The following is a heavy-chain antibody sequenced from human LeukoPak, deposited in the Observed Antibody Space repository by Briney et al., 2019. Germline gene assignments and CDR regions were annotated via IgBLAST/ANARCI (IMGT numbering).Heavy chain of an antibody. V-gene: IGHV1-69*13. J-gene: IGHJ5*02. CDR2: IIPIFGTA. Sequence: WASVKVSCKAPGGTLSSYAISWVRQAPGQGLEWMGGIIPIFGTANYAQKFQGRVTITADESTSTAYMELSSLRSEDTAVYYCARELYSNWFDPWGQGTLVTVSS. CDR3: ARELYSNWFDP. D-gene: IGHD1-26*01. CDR1: GGTLSSYA.